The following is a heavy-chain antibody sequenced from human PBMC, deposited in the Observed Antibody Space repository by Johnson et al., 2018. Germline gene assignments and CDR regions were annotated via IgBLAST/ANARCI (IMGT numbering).Heavy chain of an antibody. D-gene: IGHD6-13*01. Sequence: EVQLVESGGGLVQPGGSLRLSCAASGFTFSSYAMSWVRQAPGKGLEWVSAISGSGGSTYYADSVKGRFTISRDNSKNTLYLQMNSLRAEDTAVYSCAGYSSPDYYYYYMDVWGKGTTVTVSS. V-gene: IGHV3-23*04. CDR3: AGYSSPDYYYYYMDV. CDR2: ISGSGGST. J-gene: IGHJ6*03. CDR1: GFTFSSYA.